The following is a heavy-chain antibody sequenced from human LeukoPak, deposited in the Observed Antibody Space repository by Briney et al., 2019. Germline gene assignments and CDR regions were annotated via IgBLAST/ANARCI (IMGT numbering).Heavy chain of an antibody. D-gene: IGHD6-13*01. CDR1: GYTFTGYY. J-gene: IGHJ6*02. CDR3: AREVSIAAAGTKYYYYGMDV. Sequence: GASVKASCKASGYTFTGYYMHWVRQAPGQGLEWMGWINPNSGGTNYAQKFQGRVTMTRDTSISTAYMELSRLRSDDTAVYYCAREVSIAAAGTKYYYYGMDVWGQGTTVTVSS. CDR2: INPNSGGT. V-gene: IGHV1-2*02.